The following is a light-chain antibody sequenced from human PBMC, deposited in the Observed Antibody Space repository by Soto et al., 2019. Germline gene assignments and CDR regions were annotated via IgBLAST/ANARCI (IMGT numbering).Light chain of an antibody. CDR2: KND. CDR3: ASWDGSLNGFVV. CDR1: SSNIGSNT. V-gene: IGLV1-44*01. Sequence: QSVLTQPPSASGTPGQRVAISCSGSSSNIGSNTVTWYQQFPGTAPKLLIYKNDQRPSGVPDRFSGSKSGTSASLAISGLQSEDEADYYCASWDGSLNGFVVFGGGTQLTVL. J-gene: IGLJ2*01.